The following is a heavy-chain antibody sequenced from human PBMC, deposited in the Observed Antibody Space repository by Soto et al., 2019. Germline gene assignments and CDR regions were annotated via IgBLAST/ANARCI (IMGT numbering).Heavy chain of an antibody. CDR2: VFHSATT. V-gene: IGHV4-59*01. Sequence: SETLSLTCTVSGDSFSDYYWNWIRQVPGKGLEWIGFVFHSATTGYNPSLKTRVAISDDTSKKQFSLRLTSVTTADTAIYYCARGHYSSGWPIDHWGQGILVTVSS. CDR3: ARGHYSSGWPIDH. CDR1: GDSFSDYY. D-gene: IGHD6-19*01. J-gene: IGHJ4*02.